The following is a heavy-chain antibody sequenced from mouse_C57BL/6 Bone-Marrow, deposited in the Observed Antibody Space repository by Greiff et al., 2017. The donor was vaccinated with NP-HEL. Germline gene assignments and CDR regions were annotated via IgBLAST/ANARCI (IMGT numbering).Heavy chain of an antibody. CDR1: GFNIKDDY. Sequence: VQLQQSGAELVRPGASVKLSCTASGFNIKDDYMHWVKQRPEQGLEWIGWIDPENGDTEYASKFQGKATITADISSNTAYLQLSSLTSEDTAVYYCTTWEAMDYWGQGTSVTVSS. V-gene: IGHV14-4*01. CDR2: IDPENGDT. D-gene: IGHD4-1*01. CDR3: TTWEAMDY. J-gene: IGHJ4*01.